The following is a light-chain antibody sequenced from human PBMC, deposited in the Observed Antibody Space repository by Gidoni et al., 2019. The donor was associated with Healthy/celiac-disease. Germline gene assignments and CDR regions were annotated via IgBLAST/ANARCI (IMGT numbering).Light chain of an antibody. V-gene: IGKV1-39*01. J-gene: IGKJ3*01. CDR2: AAS. CDR3: QQSYSTPFT. CDR1: QSISSF. Sequence: DIQMPQSPSSLSASVGDRVTIACRASQSISSFLNWYQQKPGQAPKILIYAASSLQGGVPSRFSGSGSGTEFTLTISSLQPEDFATYYCQQSYSTPFTFGPGTKVDVK.